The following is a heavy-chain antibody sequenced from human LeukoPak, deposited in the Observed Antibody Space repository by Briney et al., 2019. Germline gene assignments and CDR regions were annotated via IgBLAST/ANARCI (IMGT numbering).Heavy chain of an antibody. CDR2: IKQDGSEK. V-gene: IGHV3-7*01. D-gene: IGHD1-26*01. CDR3: ASSRYSGSYDY. CDR1: GFTFSSYS. Sequence: PGGSLRLSCAASGFTFSSYSMSWVRQAPGKGLEWVANIKQDGSEKYYVDSVKGRFTISRDNAKNSLYLQMNSLRAEDTAVYYCASSRYSGSYDYWGQGTLVTVSS. J-gene: IGHJ4*02.